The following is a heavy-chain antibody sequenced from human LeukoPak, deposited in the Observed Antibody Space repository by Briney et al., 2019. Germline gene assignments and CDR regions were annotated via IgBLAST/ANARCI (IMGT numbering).Heavy chain of an antibody. CDR3: ARHIPYCTNGVCYRYFDY. D-gene: IGHD2-8*01. Sequence: SETLSLTCSVSGGFISSSSYYWGWIRQPTGRGLEWIGSLYYSGSTYYNPSLKSRVTISVDTSKNQFSLKLSSVTAADTAVYYCARHIPYCTNGVCYRYFDYWGQGTLVTVS. J-gene: IGHJ4*02. V-gene: IGHV4-39*01. CDR1: GGFISSSSYY. CDR2: LYYSGST.